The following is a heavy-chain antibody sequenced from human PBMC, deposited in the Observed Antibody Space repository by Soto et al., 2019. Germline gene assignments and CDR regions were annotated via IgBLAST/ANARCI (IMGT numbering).Heavy chain of an antibody. J-gene: IGHJ5*02. CDR3: ARMGDSSGYSGWFDP. CDR2: IYSGGST. Sequence: EVQLVESGGGLVQPGGSLRLSCAASGFTVSSNYMSWVRQAPGKGLEWVSVIYSGGSTYYADSVKGTFTISRDNSKNTLYLQMNSLIAEDTAVYYCARMGDSSGYSGWFDPWGQGTLVTVSS. CDR1: GFTVSSNY. D-gene: IGHD3-22*01. V-gene: IGHV3-66*01.